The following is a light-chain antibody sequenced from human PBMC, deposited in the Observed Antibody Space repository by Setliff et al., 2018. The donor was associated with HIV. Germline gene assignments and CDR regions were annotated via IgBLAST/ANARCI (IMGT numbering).Light chain of an antibody. CDR1: SSDVGGYNY. J-gene: IGLJ1*01. CDR3: SSYTSSGTRV. V-gene: IGLV2-14*01. Sequence: QSVLTQPASVSGSPGQSITISCSGASSDVGGYNYVSWYQQHPGKAPKLVIYQVSYRPSGASNRFSGSKSGNTASLTISGLQAEDEADYYCSSYTSSGTRVFGTGTKGTVL. CDR2: QVS.